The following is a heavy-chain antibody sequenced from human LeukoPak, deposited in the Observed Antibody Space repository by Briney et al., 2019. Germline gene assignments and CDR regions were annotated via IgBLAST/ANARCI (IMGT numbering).Heavy chain of an antibody. D-gene: IGHD4-23*01. J-gene: IGHJ4*02. CDR3: ARVRRVGRWYYFDY. V-gene: IGHV4-39*07. Sequence: SETLSHTCTVSGGSISSSSYYWGWIRQPPGKGLEWIGSIYYSGSTYYNPSLKSRVTISVDTSKNQFSLKLSSVTAADTAVYYCARVRRVGRWYYFDYWGQGTLVTVSS. CDR2: IYYSGST. CDR1: GGSISSSSYY.